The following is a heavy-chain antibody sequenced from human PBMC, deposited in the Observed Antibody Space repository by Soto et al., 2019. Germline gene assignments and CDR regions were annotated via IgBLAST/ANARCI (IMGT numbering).Heavy chain of an antibody. CDR2: ISAYNGNT. CDR3: AREGPYSSSSGFDP. D-gene: IGHD6-6*01. CDR1: GYTFTSYG. Sequence: ASGKVSCKASGYTFTSYGISWVRQAPGQGLEWMGWISAYNGNTNYAQKLQGRVTMTTDTSTSTAYMELRSLRSDDTAVYYCAREGPYSSSSGFDPWGQGTLVTVSS. V-gene: IGHV1-18*01. J-gene: IGHJ5*02.